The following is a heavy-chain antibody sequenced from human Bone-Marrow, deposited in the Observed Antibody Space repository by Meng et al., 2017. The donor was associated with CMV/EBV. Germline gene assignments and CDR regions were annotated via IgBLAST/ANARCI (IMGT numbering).Heavy chain of an antibody. CDR1: GNTFPNYA. CDR2: INPATSNA. V-gene: IGHV1-3*01. J-gene: IGHJ4*02. CDR3: ARGPYSSGWYGLVDY. D-gene: IGHD6-19*01. Sequence: SGNTFPNYAIHWMRQAPGQRLEWMGLINPATSNAKYSQTFQGRVTITRDTSATTAYMELSGLRSEDTAIYYCARGPYSSGWYGLVDYWGQGTLVTVSS.